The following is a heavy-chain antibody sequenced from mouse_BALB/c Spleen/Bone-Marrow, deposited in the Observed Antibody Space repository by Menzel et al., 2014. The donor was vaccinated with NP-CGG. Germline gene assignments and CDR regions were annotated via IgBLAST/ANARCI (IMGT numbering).Heavy chain of an antibody. J-gene: IGHJ2*01. D-gene: IGHD1-1*01. Sequence: VQLQQSGAELMKPGASVKISCKATGYTFSNYWIDWVKQRPGHGLEWIGEILPGSGTANYNEKFKGKATFTADTSPNTAYMRLSSLTSEDSALYYCARASVVPYYFDFWGQGTTLTVSS. CDR3: ARASVVPYYFDF. CDR1: GYTFSNYW. CDR2: ILPGSGTA. V-gene: IGHV1-9*01.